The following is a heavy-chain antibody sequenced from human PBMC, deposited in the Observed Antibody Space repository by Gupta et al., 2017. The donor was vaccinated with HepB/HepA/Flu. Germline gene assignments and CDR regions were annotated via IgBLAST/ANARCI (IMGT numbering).Heavy chain of an antibody. J-gene: IGHJ4*02. CDR3: AKSTSRRGAFDL. CDR2: ISWNSDTI. CDR1: GSTFDDCA. Sequence: EVQLVESGGGLTQPGRSLRLTCAASGSTFDDCAMHWVRQTPGKGLEWVSGISWNSDTIGYADSVEGRFTTSRDNAKDTLYLEMNSLRXEXTALYYXAKSTSRRGAFDLWGQGALVTVSS. V-gene: IGHV3-9*01. D-gene: IGHD3-10*01.